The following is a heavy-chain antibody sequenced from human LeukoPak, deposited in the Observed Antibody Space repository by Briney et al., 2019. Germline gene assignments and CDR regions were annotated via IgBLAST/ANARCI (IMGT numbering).Heavy chain of an antibody. Sequence: GGSLRLSCAASGFTFSSYSVNWVRQAPGKGLEWVSSISSSSSYIYCADSVKGRFTISRDNAKNSLYLQMNSLRAEDTAVYYCARVFAYYYMDVWGKGTTVTVSS. V-gene: IGHV3-21*01. CDR1: GFTFSSYS. CDR3: ARVFAYYYMDV. J-gene: IGHJ6*03. D-gene: IGHD3-3*01. CDR2: ISSSSSYI.